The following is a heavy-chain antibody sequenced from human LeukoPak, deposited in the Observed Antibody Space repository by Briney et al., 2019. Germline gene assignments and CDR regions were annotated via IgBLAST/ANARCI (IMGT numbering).Heavy chain of an antibody. CDR2: INAANGNT. Sequence: ASVKASCKASGYTFINYAIHWLRQAPGQRLEWMGWINAANGNTKYSQKFQGRVTITWDTSASTAYMELSSLRFEDTSVYYCARYSDDAWFDPWGQGTLVTVSS. CDR1: GYTFINYA. CDR3: ARYSDDAWFDP. V-gene: IGHV1-3*01. D-gene: IGHD4-17*01. J-gene: IGHJ5*02.